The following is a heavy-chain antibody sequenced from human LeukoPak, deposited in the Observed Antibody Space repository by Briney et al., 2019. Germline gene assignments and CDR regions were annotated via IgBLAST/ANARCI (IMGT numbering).Heavy chain of an antibody. CDR1: GFTVSSNY. D-gene: IGHD3-3*01. V-gene: IGHV3-53*04. J-gene: IGHJ6*02. Sequence: GGSLRLSCAASGFTVSSNYMSWVRQAPGKGLEWVSVIYSGGSTYYADSVKGRFTISRHNSKNTLYLQMNSLRAEDTAVYYCARGDGVYYYYYGMDVWGQGTTVTVSS. CDR3: ARGDGVYYYYYGMDV. CDR2: IYSGGST.